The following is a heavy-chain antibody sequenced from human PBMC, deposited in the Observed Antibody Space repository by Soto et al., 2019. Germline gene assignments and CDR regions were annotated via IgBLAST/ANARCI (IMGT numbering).Heavy chain of an antibody. J-gene: IGHJ1*01. CDR1: GFTFSSYW. CDR2: IKQDGSEK. Sequence: EVQLVESGGGLVQPGGSLRLSCAASGFTFSSYWMSWVRQAPGKGLKWVANIKQDGSEKYYVDSVKGRFTISRDNAKNSLYLQMNSLRAEDTAVYYCARVKGGRYFQHWGQGTLVTVSS. V-gene: IGHV3-7*05. D-gene: IGHD3-16*01. CDR3: ARVKGGRYFQH.